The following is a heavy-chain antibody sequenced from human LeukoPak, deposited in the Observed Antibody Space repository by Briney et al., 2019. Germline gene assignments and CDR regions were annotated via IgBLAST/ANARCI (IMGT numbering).Heavy chain of an antibody. CDR1: GFSFSSYG. CDR3: AGDPDV. J-gene: IGHJ6*04. Sequence: GGSLRLSCAASGFSFSSYGMNWVRQAPGKGLEWVSYISSSSSTIYYADSVQGRIIISRDNARNSLYLQMNSLRAEDTAVYYCAGDPDVWGKGTTVTISS. CDR2: ISSSSSTI. V-gene: IGHV3-48*01.